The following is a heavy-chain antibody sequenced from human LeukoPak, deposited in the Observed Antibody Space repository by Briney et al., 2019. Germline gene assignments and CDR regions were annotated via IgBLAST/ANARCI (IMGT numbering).Heavy chain of an antibody. CDR1: GGSFSSHA. CDR3: ARENGGWLNSFDY. V-gene: IGHV1-69*01. D-gene: IGHD3-10*01. Sequence: SVKVSCKASGGSFSSHAITWVRQARGQGLEWMGGIIPIASTINYAQKFQGRVTITADESTSTAYMELTSLRSEDTAVYYCARENGGWLNSFDYWGQGTLVTVSS. J-gene: IGHJ4*02. CDR2: IIPIASTI.